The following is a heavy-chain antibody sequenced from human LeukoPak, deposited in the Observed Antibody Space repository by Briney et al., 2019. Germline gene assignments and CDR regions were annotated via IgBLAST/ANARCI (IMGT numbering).Heavy chain of an antibody. CDR1: GFTLSSYA. Sequence: GGSLRLSCAASGFTLSSYAMSWVRQAPGKGLEWVSAISVSGNTYHADSVKGRFTISRDSSKNTLYLQMNRLRAEDAAVYYCARVGNPVYYYYMDVWGKGTTVTISS. CDR2: ISVSGNT. CDR3: ARVGNPVYYYYMDV. J-gene: IGHJ6*03. V-gene: IGHV3-23*01. D-gene: IGHD4-23*01.